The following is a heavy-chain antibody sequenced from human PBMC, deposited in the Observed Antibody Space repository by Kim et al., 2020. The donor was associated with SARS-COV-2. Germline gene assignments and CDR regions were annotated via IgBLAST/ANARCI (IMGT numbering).Heavy chain of an antibody. CDR1: GGSLSPYY. Sequence: SETLSLTCTVSGGSLSPYYWSWIRQPPGKGLEWIGYVHYSGRANYSPSLKSRVAISVDTSKNHFSLNLTSVTAADTAKYFCARFQHGSGSYLDPFDIWGQGTLVTVPS. CDR2: VHYSGRA. D-gene: IGHD3-10*01. CDR3: ARFQHGSGSYLDPFDI. J-gene: IGHJ3*02. V-gene: IGHV4-59*01.